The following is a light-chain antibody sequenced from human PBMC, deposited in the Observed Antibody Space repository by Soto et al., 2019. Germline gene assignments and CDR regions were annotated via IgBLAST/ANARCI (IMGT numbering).Light chain of an antibody. Sequence: DIQMTQSPASLSASVGERVTITCRASQTISSYLNWYQQKPGAAPKLLIYSASTLQTGVPSRFSGSGFGTDYTLPISSLQPADFAIYYCLQTFRTPHTFGQGTKVDI. CDR1: QTISSY. V-gene: IGKV1-39*01. CDR2: SAS. J-gene: IGKJ2*01. CDR3: LQTFRTPHT.